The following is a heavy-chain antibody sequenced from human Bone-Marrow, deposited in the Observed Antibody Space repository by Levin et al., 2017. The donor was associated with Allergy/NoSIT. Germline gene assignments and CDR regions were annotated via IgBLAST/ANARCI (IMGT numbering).Heavy chain of an antibody. CDR1: GFTFSNYW. V-gene: IGHV3-74*01. Sequence: GGSLRLSCAASGFTFSNYWMHWVRQAPGEGLVWVSHINSDGGNINYADSVKGRFTFSRDNAKNTVYLQMNSLRAEDTAVYYCAIGGCSATSCVDSWGQGTLVTVSS. J-gene: IGHJ4*02. D-gene: IGHD2-2*01. CDR2: INSDGGNI. CDR3: AIGGCSATSCVDS.